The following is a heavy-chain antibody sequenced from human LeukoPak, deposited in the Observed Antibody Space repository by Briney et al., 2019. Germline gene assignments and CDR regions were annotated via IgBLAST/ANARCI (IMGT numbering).Heavy chain of an antibody. CDR1: GGSISSGGYY. CDR2: IYYSGST. Sequence: PSETLSLTCTVSGGSISSGGYYWSWIRQHPGKGLKWIGYIYYSGSTYYNPSLKRRVTISVDTSKNQFSLKLSSVTAADTAVYYCARSGPNYDELPAYYFDYWGQGTLVTVSS. J-gene: IGHJ4*02. CDR3: ARSGPNYDELPAYYFDY. V-gene: IGHV4-31*03. D-gene: IGHD3-22*01.